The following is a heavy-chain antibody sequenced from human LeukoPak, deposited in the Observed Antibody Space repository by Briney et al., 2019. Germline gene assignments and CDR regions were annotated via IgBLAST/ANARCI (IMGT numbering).Heavy chain of an antibody. D-gene: IGHD6-13*01. Sequence: KPSETLSLTCAVYGGSFSGYYWSWIRQPPGKGLEWIGEINHSGSTNYNPSLKSRVTISVDTSKNQFSLKLSSVTAADTAVYYCARVGIAALDIWGQGTMVTVSS. CDR3: ARVGIAALDI. CDR2: INHSGST. J-gene: IGHJ3*02. V-gene: IGHV4-34*01. CDR1: GGSFSGYY.